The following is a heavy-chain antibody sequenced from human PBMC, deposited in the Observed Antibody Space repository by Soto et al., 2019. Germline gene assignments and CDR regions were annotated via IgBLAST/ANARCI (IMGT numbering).Heavy chain of an antibody. CDR3: TRETIPNNWNYDYDAFDI. Sequence: HPGGSLRLSCTASGFTFGDYAMSWVRQAPGKGLEWVGFIRSKAYGGTTEYAASVKGRFTISRDDSKSIAYLQMNSLKTEDTAVYYCTRETIPNNWNYDYDAFDIWGRGTMVTVSS. V-gene: IGHV3-49*04. CDR1: GFTFGDYA. D-gene: IGHD1-7*01. J-gene: IGHJ3*02. CDR2: IRSKAYGGTT.